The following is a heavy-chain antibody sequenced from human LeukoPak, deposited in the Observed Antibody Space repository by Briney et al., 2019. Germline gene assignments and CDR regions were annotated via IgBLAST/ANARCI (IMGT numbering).Heavy chain of an antibody. Sequence: GGSLRLSCAASGLSVSSNYMNWVRQAPGKGLEWVSAIYTGGTTYYADSVKGRFTISRDNSKNTLYLQMNSLRAEDTAVYYCARDKLGSGYSSDFDYWGQGTLVTVSS. CDR3: ARDKLGSGYSSDFDY. CDR1: GLSVSSNY. V-gene: IGHV3-66*02. CDR2: IYTGGTT. D-gene: IGHD6-19*01. J-gene: IGHJ4*02.